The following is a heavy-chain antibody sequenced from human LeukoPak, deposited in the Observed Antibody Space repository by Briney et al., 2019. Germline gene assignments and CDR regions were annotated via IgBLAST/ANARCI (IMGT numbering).Heavy chain of an antibody. Sequence: ASVKVSCKASGYTFTSYGISWVRQAPGQGLEWMGWISAYNGNTNYAQKLQGRVTMTTDTSTSTAYMELSSLRSEDTAVYYCATDRPYGSGSYYHYWGQGTLVTVSS. CDR3: ATDRPYGSGSYYHY. CDR2: ISAYNGNT. CDR1: GYTFTSYG. D-gene: IGHD3-10*01. J-gene: IGHJ4*02. V-gene: IGHV1-18*01.